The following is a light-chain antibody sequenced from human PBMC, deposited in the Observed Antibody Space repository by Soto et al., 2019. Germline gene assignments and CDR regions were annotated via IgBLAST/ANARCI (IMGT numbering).Light chain of an antibody. CDR1: SSNIGNNY. J-gene: IGLJ2*01. V-gene: IGLV1-51*01. CDR2: DND. Sequence: QSVLTQPPSVSAAPGQKVTISCSGSSSNIGNNYVSWYQQLPGTAPKLLIYDNDKRPSGIPDRFSGSRSGTSGTLGITGLQTGDEADYYCGTWDISLSVVIFGGGTKVTVL. CDR3: GTWDISLSVVI.